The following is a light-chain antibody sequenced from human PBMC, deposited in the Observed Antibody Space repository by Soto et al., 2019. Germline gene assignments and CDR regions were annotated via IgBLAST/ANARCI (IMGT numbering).Light chain of an antibody. CDR3: GTWDSSLSAVYV. CDR2: DNN. J-gene: IGLJ1*01. CDR1: SSNIGNNY. Sequence: QSVLTQPPSVSAAPGQKVTISCSGRSSNIGNNYVSWYQQLPGTAPKLLIYDNNKRPSGIPDRFSGSKSGTSATLGITGLQTGDEADYYCGTWDSSLSAVYVFGTGTKVTVL. V-gene: IGLV1-51*01.